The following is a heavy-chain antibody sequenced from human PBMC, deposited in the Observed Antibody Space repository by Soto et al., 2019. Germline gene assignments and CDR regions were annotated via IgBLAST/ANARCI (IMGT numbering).Heavy chain of an antibody. Sequence: EVQLLESGGGLVQPGGSLRLSCAASGFTFNMLVMSWVGQAPGKGLVWASTVTGTGFSADNADSLKGRFILSRGMSENMVYLKMISLRAEDTAIHFCAKCSSLRYYCGTRGSYPEAFDVWGRWTMVIVYS. D-gene: IGHD3-10*01. CDR2: VTGTGFSA. CDR3: AKCSSLRYYCGTRGSYPEAFDV. V-gene: IGHV3-23*01. CDR1: GFTFNMLV. J-gene: IGHJ3*01.